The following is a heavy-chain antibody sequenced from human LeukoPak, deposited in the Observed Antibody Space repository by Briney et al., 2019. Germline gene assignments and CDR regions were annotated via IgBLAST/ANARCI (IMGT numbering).Heavy chain of an antibody. J-gene: IGHJ5*01. V-gene: IGHV4-61*02. CDR2: VYLRGTT. CDR1: GGSVSSDSYH. CDR3: ARGVIIINWFDS. D-gene: IGHD3-3*01. Sequence: PPETLSLTSTGSGGSVSSDSYHWSWIRQPAGKALEWIGRVYLRGTTNYNPSLKGRLTISVDTTKKQFYLNLNSVTAADTATYYCARGVIIINWFDSWGQRRRLTLSS.